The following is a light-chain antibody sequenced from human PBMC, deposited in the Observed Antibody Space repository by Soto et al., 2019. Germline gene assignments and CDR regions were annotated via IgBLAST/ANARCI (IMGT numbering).Light chain of an antibody. CDR2: AES. CDR3: HSRA. Sequence: IHMTQSPPTLSPSXGDRVTLRGRASQGLSSWLAWYQKKPGXAPKLLIYAESNLKSVVPSRFSGSGSGTDFTLTISCLQSEDVATYYCHSRAFGQGTRLEIK. V-gene: IGKV1-5*01. J-gene: IGKJ5*01. CDR1: QGLSSW.